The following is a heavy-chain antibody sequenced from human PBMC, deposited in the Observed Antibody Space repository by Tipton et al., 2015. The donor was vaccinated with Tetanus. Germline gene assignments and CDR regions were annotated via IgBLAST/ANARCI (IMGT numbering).Heavy chain of an antibody. CDR3: ATRLRAGAYRSPLEY. D-gene: IGHD4-17*01. CDR1: GFSFSNYA. CDR2: ISPSGDAT. V-gene: IGHV3-23*01. J-gene: IGHJ4*02. Sequence: GSLRLSCAASGFSFSNYAMSWVRQAPGKGLEWVSAISPSGDATFHADSVKGRLIISRDNSKDTLYLQMNTLRAEDTAVYYCATRLRAGAYRSPLEYWGQGSLVTVSS.